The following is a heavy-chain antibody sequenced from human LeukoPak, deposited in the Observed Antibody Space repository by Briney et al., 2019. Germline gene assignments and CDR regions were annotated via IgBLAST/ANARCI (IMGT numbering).Heavy chain of an antibody. Sequence: SETLSLTCAVYDGSFSGYYWSWIRQPPGKGLEWIGEINHSGSTNYNPSLKSRVTISVDTSKNQFSLKLSSVTAADTAVYYCATEYGSGSYSLWGQGTLVTVSS. D-gene: IGHD3-10*01. J-gene: IGHJ4*02. CDR2: INHSGST. CDR1: DGSFSGYY. V-gene: IGHV4-34*01. CDR3: ATEYGSGSYSL.